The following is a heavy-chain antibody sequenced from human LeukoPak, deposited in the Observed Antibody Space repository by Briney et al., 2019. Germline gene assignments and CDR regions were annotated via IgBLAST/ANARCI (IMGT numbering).Heavy chain of an antibody. D-gene: IGHD2-2*01. CDR2: ISGSGGST. Sequence: PGGSLRLSCAASGFTFSSYAMSWVRQAPGKGLEWVSAISGSGGSTYYADSVKGRFTISRDNSKNALYLQMNSLRAEDTAAYYCAKRGWRGAVVPAAAFDCWGQGTLVTVSS. J-gene: IGHJ4*02. CDR1: GFTFSSYA. CDR3: AKRGWRGAVVPAAAFDC. V-gene: IGHV3-23*01.